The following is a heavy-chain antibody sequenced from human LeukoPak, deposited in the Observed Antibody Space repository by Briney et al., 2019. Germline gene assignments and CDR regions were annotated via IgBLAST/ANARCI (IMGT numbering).Heavy chain of an antibody. V-gene: IGHV3-21*01. CDR1: GFTFSSYS. CDR2: ISSSSSYI. CDR3: ARDFEWELPFDY. D-gene: IGHD1-26*01. Sequence: GRSLRLSCAASGFTFSSYSMNWVRQAPGKGLEWVSSISSSSSYIYYADSVKGRFTISRDNAKNSLYLQMNSLRAEDTAVYYCARDFEWELPFDYWGQGTLVTVSS. J-gene: IGHJ4*02.